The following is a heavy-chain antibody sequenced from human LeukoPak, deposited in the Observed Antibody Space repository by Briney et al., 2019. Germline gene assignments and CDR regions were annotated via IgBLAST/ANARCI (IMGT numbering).Heavy chain of an antibody. CDR2: IDTYRGSA. Sequence: ASVKVSCKASGYTFISYGVGWVRQAPGQGLEWMGWIDTYRGSANYAQNLQGRVTVTTDTSTTTVCMELRSLRSDDTAVYYCARPNTDATGYYFDYWGQGTLVTVSS. J-gene: IGHJ4*02. CDR3: ARPNTDATGYYFDY. V-gene: IGHV1-18*01. D-gene: IGHD1-1*01. CDR1: GYTFISYG.